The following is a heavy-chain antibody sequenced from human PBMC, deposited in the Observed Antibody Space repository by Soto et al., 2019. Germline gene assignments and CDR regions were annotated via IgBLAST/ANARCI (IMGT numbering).Heavy chain of an antibody. Sequence: GGALRVNCAASGFTVSSNYMSWVRQAPGKGLEWVSVIYSGGSTYYADSVKGRFTISRDNSKNTLYLQMNSLRAEDTAVYYCARDRRIAVAGTPLAGHYYGMDVWGQGTTVPVS. V-gene: IGHV3-53*01. CDR2: IYSGGST. CDR3: ARDRRIAVAGTPLAGHYYGMDV. D-gene: IGHD6-19*01. CDR1: GFTVSSNY. J-gene: IGHJ6*02.